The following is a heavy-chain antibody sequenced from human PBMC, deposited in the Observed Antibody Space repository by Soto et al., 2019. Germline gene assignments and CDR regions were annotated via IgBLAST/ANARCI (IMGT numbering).Heavy chain of an antibody. CDR2: ISSSGSTI. D-gene: IGHD3-3*01. Sequence: PGGSLRLSCAASGFTFSDYYMSWIRQAPGKGLEWVSYISSSGSTIYYADSVKGRFTISRDNAKNSLYLQMNSLRAEDTAVYYCARDFRVLRFLEWLSNDAFDIWGQGTMVTVSS. V-gene: IGHV3-11*01. CDR3: ARDFRVLRFLEWLSNDAFDI. CDR1: GFTFSDYY. J-gene: IGHJ3*02.